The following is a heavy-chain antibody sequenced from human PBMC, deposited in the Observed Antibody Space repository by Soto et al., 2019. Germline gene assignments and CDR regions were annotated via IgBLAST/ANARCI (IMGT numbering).Heavy chain of an antibody. J-gene: IGHJ4*02. CDR2: ISYDGSNK. CDR3: ARGLVVVPAAPFDY. CDR1: GFTFSSYA. V-gene: IGHV3-30-3*01. Sequence: QVQLVESGGGEVQPGRSLRLSCAASGFTFSSYAMHWVRQAPGKGLEWVAVISYDGSNKYYADSVKGRFTISRDNSKNTLYLQMNSLRAEDTAVYYCARGLVVVPAAPFDYWGQGTLVTVSS. D-gene: IGHD2-2*01.